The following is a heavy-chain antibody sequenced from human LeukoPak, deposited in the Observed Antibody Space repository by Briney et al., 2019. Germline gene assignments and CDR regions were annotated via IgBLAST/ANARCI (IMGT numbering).Heavy chain of an antibody. CDR3: LTTR. V-gene: IGHV3-15*01. CDR2: IKSKADGCTA. J-gene: IGHJ4*02. Sequence: GGSLRLSCAASGFTFSNVYMSWVRQAPGKGLEWVGRIKSKADGCTADYAAPVTGRFTISRDDSRNTVYLQMSSLKIEETGVYYCLTTRWGQGTLVTVSS. CDR1: GFTFSNVY.